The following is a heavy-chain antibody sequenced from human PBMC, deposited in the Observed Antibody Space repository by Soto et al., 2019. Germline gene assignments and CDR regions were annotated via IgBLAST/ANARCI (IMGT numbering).Heavy chain of an antibody. CDR1: GFTVTDYG. D-gene: IGHD3-22*01. J-gene: IGHJ4*02. CDR2: ISYDGRNK. Sequence: QVQLVESWGGGVQPGRSLRLSCADSGFTVTDYGMHWVRQAPCKTLALLAFISYDGRNKNYADSVKGRFTIYRDNSKHTLSLAMNSLRAEDTAVYSCAKHTYYHDSSGDYVFDYWGQGTLVTVSS. V-gene: IGHV3-30*18. CDR3: AKHTYYHDSSGDYVFDY.